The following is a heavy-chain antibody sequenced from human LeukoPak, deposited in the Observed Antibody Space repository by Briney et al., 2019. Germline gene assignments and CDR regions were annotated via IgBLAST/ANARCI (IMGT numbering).Heavy chain of an antibody. CDR1: GFTFSSYA. Sequence: PGGSLRLSCAASGFTFSSYAMSWVRQAPGKGLEWVSAISGSGGTTYYADSVKGRFTISRDNSKNTLYLQMNSLRADDTAVYYCASSLYYYYGMDVWGQGTTVTVSS. CDR3: ASSLYYYYGMDV. J-gene: IGHJ6*02. V-gene: IGHV3-23*01. CDR2: ISGSGGTT.